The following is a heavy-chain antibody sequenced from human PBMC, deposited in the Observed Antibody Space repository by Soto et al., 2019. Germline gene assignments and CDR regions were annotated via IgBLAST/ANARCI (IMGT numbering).Heavy chain of an antibody. J-gene: IGHJ6*02. V-gene: IGHV3-23*01. Sequence: EVQLLESGGGLIQPGGSLRLSCAASGFTFGKFVMRWVXXTPGKGLEWVSTITETGADTYYTDSVKGRFTISRDNSKNTLYLQMTTLRAEDTALYYCTKASSDRNHMEVWGPGTTVTVSS. CDR2: ITETGADT. CDR3: TKASSDRNHMEV. CDR1: GFTFGKFV.